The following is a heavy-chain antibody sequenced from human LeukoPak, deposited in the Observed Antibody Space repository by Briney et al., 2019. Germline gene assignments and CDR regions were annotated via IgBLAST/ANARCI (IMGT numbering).Heavy chain of an antibody. Sequence: GASVKVSCKASGYTFTSYDINWVRQATGQGLEWMGWMNPNSGNTGYAQKFQGRVTMTRNTSISTAYMELSSLRSEDTAVYYCASVEDPWTYYDILTGYPGFSLWGQGTLVTVSS. D-gene: IGHD3-9*01. CDR3: ASVEDPWTYYDILTGYPGFSL. CDR2: MNPNSGNT. CDR1: GYTFTSYD. V-gene: IGHV1-8*01. J-gene: IGHJ4*02.